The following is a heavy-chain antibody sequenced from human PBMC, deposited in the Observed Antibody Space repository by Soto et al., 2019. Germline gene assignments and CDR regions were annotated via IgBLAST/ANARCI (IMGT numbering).Heavy chain of an antibody. CDR1: GYSFTNFY. Sequence: QVQLVQSGAEVKKPGASVKVSCKASGYSFTNFYVHWVRQAPGQGLEWMGIINPSTTSTVNAQKLQGRITMTRDTCTSTVYMELRSLRSDDTAVYYCARDPADSSGYYFDNWGQGTLVTVSS. CDR3: ARDPADSSGYYFDN. V-gene: IGHV1-46*04. J-gene: IGHJ4*02. CDR2: INPSTTST. D-gene: IGHD3-22*01.